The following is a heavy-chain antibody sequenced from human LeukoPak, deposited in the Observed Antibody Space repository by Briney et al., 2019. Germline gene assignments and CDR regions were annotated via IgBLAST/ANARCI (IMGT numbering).Heavy chain of an antibody. CDR3: ARIMTNYDGSGVDY. D-gene: IGHD3-22*01. CDR2: ISGSGSHK. Sequence: GGSLRLSCAGAGFTFRNYHMFWVRQAPGKGLEWVSSISGSGSHKDYADSVKGRFAISRDNAKNSMSLQMNSLRAEDTAVYYCARIMTNYDGSGVDYWGQGTLVTVSS. J-gene: IGHJ4*02. V-gene: IGHV3-21*01. CDR1: GFTFRNYH.